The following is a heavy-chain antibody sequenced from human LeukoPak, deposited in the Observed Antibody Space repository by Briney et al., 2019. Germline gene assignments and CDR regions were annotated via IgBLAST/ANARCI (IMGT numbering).Heavy chain of an antibody. CDR2: INAESGDT. CDR3: ARTGNCAFDV. D-gene: IGHD1-1*01. J-gene: IGHJ3*01. Sequence: ASVKVSCKASGYTFTSYAMNWVRQAPGQGLEWMGRINAESGDTNYAQKFQGRVTMTRDTSITTAYMEVRRLRSDDTAVYYCARTGNCAFDVWGQGTLVIVSS. V-gene: IGHV1-2*02. CDR1: GYTFTSYA.